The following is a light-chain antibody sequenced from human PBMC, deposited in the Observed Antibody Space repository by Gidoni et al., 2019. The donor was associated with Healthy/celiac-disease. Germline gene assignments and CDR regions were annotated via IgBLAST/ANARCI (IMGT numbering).Light chain of an antibody. CDR3: QQSYSTPRT. CDR2: AAS. CDR1: QSISRY. J-gene: IGKJ2*01. V-gene: IGKV1-39*01. Sequence: DIQMTQSPSSLSASVGDRVTITCRASQSISRYLNWNQQKPGKAPKLLIYAASSLQSGVPSRFSSSGSGTDFTLTISSLQPEDFATYYCQQSYSTPRTFGQGTKLEIK.